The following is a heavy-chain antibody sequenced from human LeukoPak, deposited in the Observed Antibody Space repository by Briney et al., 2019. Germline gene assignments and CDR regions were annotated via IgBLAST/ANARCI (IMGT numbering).Heavy chain of an antibody. CDR1: GGTFSSYA. D-gene: IGHD2-2*02. CDR2: IIPILGIA. Sequence: SVKVSCKASGGTFSSYAISWVRQAPGQGLEWMGRIIPILGIANYAQKFQGRVTITADKSTSTAYMELSSLRSEDTAVHYCARGAAYCSSTSCYTRGYSYGDGAFDIWGQGTMVTVSS. J-gene: IGHJ3*02. CDR3: ARGAAYCSSTSCYTRGYSYGDGAFDI. V-gene: IGHV1-69*04.